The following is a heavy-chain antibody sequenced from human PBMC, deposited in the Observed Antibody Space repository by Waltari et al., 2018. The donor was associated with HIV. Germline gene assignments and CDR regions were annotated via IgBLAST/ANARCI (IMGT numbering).Heavy chain of an antibody. V-gene: IGHV4-34*01. CDR1: GGSFSGYY. CDR2: INHSGST. Sequence: QVQLQQWGAGLLKPSETLSLTCAVYGGSFSGYYWSWIRQPPGKGLEWIGEINHSGSTNYNPSLKSRVTISVDTSKNQFSLKLSSVTAADTAVYYCARVYSSTSWATGGGRTIIDPWGQGTLVTVSS. J-gene: IGHJ5*02. CDR3: ARVYSSTSWATGGGRTIIDP. D-gene: IGHD2-2*01.